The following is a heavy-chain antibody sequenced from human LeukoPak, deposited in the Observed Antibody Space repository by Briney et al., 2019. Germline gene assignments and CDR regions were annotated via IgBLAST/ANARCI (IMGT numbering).Heavy chain of an antibody. CDR2: ISDGGTT. CDR1: RGSIINYY. Sequence: PSETLSLTRAVSRGSIINYYWTWVRQSAGKGLEWIGRISDGGTTDYNPSLRSRVVMSVDTSKNQFSLTLMSVTAADTAVYYCAGRTGHSLLDHWGQGIQVTVSS. V-gene: IGHV4-4*07. D-gene: IGHD1-14*01. J-gene: IGHJ4*02. CDR3: AGRTGHSLLDH.